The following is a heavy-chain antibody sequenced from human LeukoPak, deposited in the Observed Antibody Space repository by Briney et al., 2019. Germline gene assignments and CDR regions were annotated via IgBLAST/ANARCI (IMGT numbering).Heavy chain of an antibody. CDR2: IWYDGSNK. CDR1: GFTFSSYG. D-gene: IGHD2/OR15-2a*01. Sequence: GGSLRLSCAASGFTFSSYGMRWVRQAPGKGLEWVAVIWYDGSNKYYADSVKGRFTISRDNSKNTLYLQINSLRAEDTAVYYCASNMNGFDPWGQGTLVTVSS. V-gene: IGHV3-33*01. CDR3: ASNMNGFDP. J-gene: IGHJ5*02.